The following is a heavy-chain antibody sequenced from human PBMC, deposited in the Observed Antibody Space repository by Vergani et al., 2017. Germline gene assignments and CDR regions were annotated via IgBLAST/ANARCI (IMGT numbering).Heavy chain of an antibody. Sequence: QLQLQESGPGLVKPSATLSLTCSVSGASIRSSNYYWGWIRQPPGKGLEWSASIYYSGSTYYNPSLKSRVTISVDTSKNQFSLKLSSVTAADTAVYFCARHSTVEWLVKLGWIYPWGQGILVTVSS. CDR3: ARHSTVEWLVKLGWIYP. V-gene: IGHV4-39*01. CDR1: GASIRSSNYY. D-gene: IGHD6-19*01. CDR2: IYYSGST. J-gene: IGHJ5*02.